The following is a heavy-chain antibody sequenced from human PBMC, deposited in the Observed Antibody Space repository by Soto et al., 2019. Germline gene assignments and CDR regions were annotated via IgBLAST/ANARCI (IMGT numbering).Heavy chain of an antibody. Sequence: LETMSLTCAVYDGSFSGYYWSRISQHPGKGLEWIGEINHSGSTNYNPSLKSRVTISVDTSKNQFSLKLSSVTAADTAVYYCARTLGSIAVAGSDFDYWGQGTPVTVSS. CDR3: ARTLGSIAVAGSDFDY. V-gene: IGHV4-34*01. CDR1: DGSFSGYY. D-gene: IGHD6-19*01. J-gene: IGHJ4*02. CDR2: INHSGST.